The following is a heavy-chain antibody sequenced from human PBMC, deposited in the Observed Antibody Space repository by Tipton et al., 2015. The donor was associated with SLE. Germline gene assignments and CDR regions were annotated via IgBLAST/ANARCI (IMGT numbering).Heavy chain of an antibody. Sequence: SLRLSCAASGFTFSSYSMNWVRQAPGKGLEWVSSISSSSTYIYYADSVKGRFTISRDNSKNTLYLQMNSLRAEDTAAYYCAKAKEEAFDIWGQGTMVTVSS. V-gene: IGHV3-21*01. CDR3: AKAKEEAFDI. J-gene: IGHJ3*02. CDR2: ISSSSTYI. CDR1: GFTFSSYS.